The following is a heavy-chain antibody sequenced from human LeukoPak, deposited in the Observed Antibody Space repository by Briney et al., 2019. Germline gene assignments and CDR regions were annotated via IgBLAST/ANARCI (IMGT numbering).Heavy chain of an antibody. Sequence: QPGGSLRLSCAASGFTFSSYEMNWVRQAPGKGLEWLSYISYTGSNKYYADSVKGRFTISRDNAKNPLYLQMNSLRAEDTAVYYCARDSGGSEQGVAFDIWGQGTMVTVSS. V-gene: IGHV3-48*03. J-gene: IGHJ3*02. CDR3: ARDSGGSEQGVAFDI. D-gene: IGHD2-15*01. CDR1: GFTFSSYE. CDR2: ISYTGSNK.